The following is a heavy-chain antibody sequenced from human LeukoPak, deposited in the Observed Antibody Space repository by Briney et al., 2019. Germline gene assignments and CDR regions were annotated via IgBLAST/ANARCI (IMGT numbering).Heavy chain of an antibody. CDR2: ISSSSSYI. J-gene: IGHJ6*02. Sequence: GGSLRLSCAASGFTFSSYSMNWVRQAPGKGLEWVSSISSSSSYIYYADSVKGRFTISRDNAKNSLYLQMNSLRAEDTAVYYCARDGSGSSPSGMDVWGQGTTVTVSS. CDR3: ARDGSGSSPSGMDV. D-gene: IGHD3-10*01. CDR1: GFTFSSYS. V-gene: IGHV3-21*01.